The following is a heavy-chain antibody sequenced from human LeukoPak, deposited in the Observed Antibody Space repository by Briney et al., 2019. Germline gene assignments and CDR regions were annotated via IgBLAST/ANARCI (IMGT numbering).Heavy chain of an antibody. V-gene: IGHV3-30*18. CDR2: ISYDGSNK. Sequence: GGSLRLSCATSGFAFSSYAMYWVRQAPGKGLEWVAVISYDGSNKYYADSVKGRFTISRDNSKNTLYLQMNSLRAEDTAVYYCAKAGNQVRGAYCSSTSCYRLSDWGQGTLVTVSS. J-gene: IGHJ4*02. CDR3: AKAGNQVRGAYCSSTSCYRLSD. D-gene: IGHD2-2*01. CDR1: GFAFSSYA.